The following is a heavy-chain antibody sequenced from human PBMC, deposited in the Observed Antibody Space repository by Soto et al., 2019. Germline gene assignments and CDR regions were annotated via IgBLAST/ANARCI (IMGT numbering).Heavy chain of an antibody. D-gene: IGHD2-15*01. CDR2: IYYSGST. J-gene: IGHJ6*02. CDR1: GGSVSSGSYY. CDR3: ARDIVVVVPTTSAYHYYYYGMDV. V-gene: IGHV4-61*01. Sequence: SETLSLTCTVSGGSVSSGSYYWSWIRQPPGKGLEWIGYIYYSGSTNYNPSLKSRVTISVDTSKNQFSLKLSSVTAADTAVYYCARDIVVVVPTTSAYHYYYYGMDVWGQGTTVTVSS.